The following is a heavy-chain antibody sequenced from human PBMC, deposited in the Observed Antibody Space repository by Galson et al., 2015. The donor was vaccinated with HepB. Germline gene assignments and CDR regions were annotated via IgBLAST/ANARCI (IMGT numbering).Heavy chain of an antibody. V-gene: IGHV3-30*18. CDR3: AKDVALSNGYSSSWLNWFDP. D-gene: IGHD6-13*01. CDR1: GFTFSSYG. CDR2: ISYDGSNK. J-gene: IGHJ5*02. Sequence: SLRLSCAASGFTFSSYGMHWVRQAPGKGLEWVAVISYDGSNKYYADSVKGRFTISRDNSKNTLYLQMNSLRAEDTAVYYCAKDVALSNGYSSSWLNWFDPWGQGTLVTVSS.